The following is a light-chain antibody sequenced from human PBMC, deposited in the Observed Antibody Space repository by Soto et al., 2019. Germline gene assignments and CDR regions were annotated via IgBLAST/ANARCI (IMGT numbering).Light chain of an antibody. CDR2: EGF. CDR3: CSHAGRNTYV. V-gene: IGLV2-23*01. Sequence: QSALTQPASVSGSPGQSITISCTGTSSDVGSDNVVSWYQHYPGKAPQLIIYEGFKRPSGVSSRFSGSKSGNTASLTISGLQAEDEAEYYCCSHAGRNTYVFGTGTKLTVL. J-gene: IGLJ1*01. CDR1: SSDVGSDNV.